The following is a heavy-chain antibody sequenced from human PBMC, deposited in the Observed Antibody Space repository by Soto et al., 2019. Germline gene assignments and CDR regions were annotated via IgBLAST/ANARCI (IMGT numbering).Heavy chain of an antibody. CDR3: THIYGSGSWGWYFHS. V-gene: IGHV2-5*02. Sequence: QITLKESGPSLVRPTETLTLTCTFSGFSLITGVGVGWVRQPPGKALEWLAVIFWDKNDYYRPYLQTRVTISQDTSEDQVVLTLTNMDPEDTATYFCTHIYGSGSWGWYFHSWGQGTLVTVSS. CDR1: GFSLITGVG. J-gene: IGHJ4*02. D-gene: IGHD1-26*01. CDR2: IFWDKND.